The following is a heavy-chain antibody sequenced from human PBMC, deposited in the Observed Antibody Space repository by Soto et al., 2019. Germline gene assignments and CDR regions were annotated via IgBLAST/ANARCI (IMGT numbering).Heavy chain of an antibody. J-gene: IGHJ3*02. Sequence: GGSLRLSCAASGFTFSSYWMSWVRQAPGKGPEWVANIKQDGSEKYYVDSVKGRFTISRDNAKNSLYLQMNSLRAEDTAVYYCARVPRTGTWAFDIWGQGTMVTVSS. CDR2: IKQDGSEK. CDR1: GFTFSSYW. D-gene: IGHD3-9*01. V-gene: IGHV3-7*01. CDR3: ARVPRTGTWAFDI.